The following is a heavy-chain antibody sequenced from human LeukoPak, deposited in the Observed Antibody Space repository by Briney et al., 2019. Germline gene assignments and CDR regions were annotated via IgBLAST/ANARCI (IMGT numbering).Heavy chain of an antibody. Sequence: SVKVSCKASGGTFSSYAISWVRQAPGQGLEWMGRIIPILGIANYAQMFQGRVTITADKSTSTAYMELSSLRSEDTAVYYCARDGKGWPQPDDYWGQGTLVTVTS. CDR1: GGTFSSYA. V-gene: IGHV1-69*04. J-gene: IGHJ4*02. CDR3: ARDGKGWPQPDDY. CDR2: IIPILGIA. D-gene: IGHD1-14*01.